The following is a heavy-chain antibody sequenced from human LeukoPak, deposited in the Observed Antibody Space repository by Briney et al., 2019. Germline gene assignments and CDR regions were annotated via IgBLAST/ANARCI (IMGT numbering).Heavy chain of an antibody. J-gene: IGHJ3*02. V-gene: IGHV3-21*01. CDR3: ARDRENHYGDDAFDI. CDR2: ITSSSTYI. Sequence: GGSLRVSCAASGFTFSSYNMNWVRQAPGKGLECVSSITSSSTYIHYADSVKGRFTISRDNAKNSLNLQMNSLRAEDTAVYYCARDRENHYGDDAFDIWGQGTMVTVSS. CDR1: GFTFSSYN. D-gene: IGHD4-17*01.